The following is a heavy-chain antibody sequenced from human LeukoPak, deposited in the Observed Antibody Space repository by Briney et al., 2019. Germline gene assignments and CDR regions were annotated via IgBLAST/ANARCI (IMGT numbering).Heavy chain of an antibody. J-gene: IGHJ4*02. V-gene: IGHV4-39*01. CDR1: GGSISSSSYY. CDR2: IYYSGST. CDR3: ARQSRWELQDFDY. Sequence: SETLSLTCTVSGGSISSSSYYWGWIRQPPGKGLEWIGSIYYSGSTYYNPSLKSRVTISVDTSKNQFSLELSSVTAADTAVYYCARQSRWELQDFDYWGQGTLVTVSS. D-gene: IGHD1-26*01.